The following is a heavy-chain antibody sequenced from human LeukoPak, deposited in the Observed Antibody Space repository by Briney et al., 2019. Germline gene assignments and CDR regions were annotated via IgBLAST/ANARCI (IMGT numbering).Heavy chain of an antibody. CDR3: ARGTVVTPNAFDI. V-gene: IGHV1-69*06. D-gene: IGHD4-23*01. CDR2: IIPIFGTA. Sequence: SVTVSCKASGGTFSSYAISWVRQAPGQGLEWMGGIIPIFGTANYAQKFQGRVTITADKSTSTAYMELSSLRSEDTAVYYCARGTVVTPNAFDIWGQGTMVTVPS. CDR1: GGTFSSYA. J-gene: IGHJ3*02.